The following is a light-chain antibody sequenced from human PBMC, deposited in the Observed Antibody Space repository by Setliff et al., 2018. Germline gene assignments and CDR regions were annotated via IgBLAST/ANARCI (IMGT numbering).Light chain of an antibody. Sequence: YELTQSPSVSVSPGQTARITCSGETLAKQYVYWYQQRPGQAPVLIIYKDTERSSGIPERFSGSSAGTIVTLTISGVQAEDEADYYCQSADTSGTYVFGPGTKGTVL. V-gene: IGLV3-25*03. CDR3: QSADTSGTYV. J-gene: IGLJ1*01. CDR2: KDT. CDR1: TLAKQY.